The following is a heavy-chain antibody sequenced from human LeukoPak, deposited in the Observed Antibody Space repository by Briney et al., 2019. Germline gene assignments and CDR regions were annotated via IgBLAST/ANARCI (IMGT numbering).Heavy chain of an antibody. J-gene: IGHJ4*02. V-gene: IGHV3-30*04. D-gene: IGHD6-19*01. CDR2: ISYDGSNK. CDR1: GFTFSSYA. Sequence: PGGSLRLSCVASGFTFSSYAMHWVRQAPGKGLEWVAVISYDGSNKYYADSVKGRFTISRDNSKNTLYLQMNSLRAEDTAVYYCAREKWDSSGWYVYWGQGTLVTVSS. CDR3: AREKWDSSGWYVY.